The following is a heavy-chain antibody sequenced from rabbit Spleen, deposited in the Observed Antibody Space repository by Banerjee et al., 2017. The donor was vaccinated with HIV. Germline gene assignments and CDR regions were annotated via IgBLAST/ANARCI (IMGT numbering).Heavy chain of an antibody. V-gene: IGHV1S45*01. J-gene: IGHJ6*01. D-gene: IGHD1-1*01. CDR1: GVSVNDKDV. CDR3: ARDTSSSFSSYGMDL. CDR2: IDTGSSGFT. Sequence: QEQLEESGGGLVKPEGSLTLTCKASGVSVNDKDVMCWVRQAPGKGLEWIACIDTGSSGFTYFATWAKGRFTCSKTSSTTVTLQMTRLTAADTATYFCARDTSSSFSSYGMDLWGPGTLVTVS.